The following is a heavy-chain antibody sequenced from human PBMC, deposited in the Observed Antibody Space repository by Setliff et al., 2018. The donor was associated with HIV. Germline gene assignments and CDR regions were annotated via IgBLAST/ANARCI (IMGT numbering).Heavy chain of an antibody. CDR3: SRSGVPPYYYYGMDS. Sequence: ASVKVSCKASGYTFTTYGVNWVRQAPGQGLEWMGWINSYNGNTKFAQKFQGRVTMTTDTSTTTAFMELRSLKADDTGIYYCSRSGVPPYYYYGMDSWGKGTTVTVSS. V-gene: IGHV1-18*04. J-gene: IGHJ6*04. CDR1: GYTFTTYG. CDR2: INSYNGNT. D-gene: IGHD3-10*01.